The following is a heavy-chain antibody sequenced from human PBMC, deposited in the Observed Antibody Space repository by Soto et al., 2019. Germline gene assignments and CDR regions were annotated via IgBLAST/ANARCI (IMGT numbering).Heavy chain of an antibody. CDR1: GVTLTDVW. J-gene: IGHJ4*02. D-gene: IGHD5-18*01. V-gene: IGHV3-15*07. CDR2: IKSNTAGGTT. CDR3: SHGYYQYFNS. Sequence: PGGSLRLSCAVSGVTLTDVWMNWVRQAPGKGPEWVGRIKSNTAGGTTDFAAPVKGRFTISRDDSQNTLYLQMDSLKTEDTAVYYCSHGYYQYFNSWGPGTLVTVS.